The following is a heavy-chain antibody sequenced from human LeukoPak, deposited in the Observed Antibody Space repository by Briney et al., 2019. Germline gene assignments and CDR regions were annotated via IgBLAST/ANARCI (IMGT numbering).Heavy chain of an antibody. Sequence: SETLSLTCNVSGVPISIYVWSLIRQHPGKGLEWIGHIFYSGSTNYNPPLKSRLAILVDTSNNQFPLKLNSVTAADTAVSYCTRSADGYILNSWGQGTLVTVSS. D-gene: IGHD5-24*01. J-gene: IGHJ4*02. V-gene: IGHV4-59*01. CDR2: IFYSGST. CDR3: TRSADGYILNS. CDR1: GVPISIYV.